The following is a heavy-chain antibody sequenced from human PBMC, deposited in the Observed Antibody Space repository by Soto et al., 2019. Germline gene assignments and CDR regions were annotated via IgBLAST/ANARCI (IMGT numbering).Heavy chain of an antibody. Sequence: QVQLVESGGGVVQPGRSLRLSCAASGFTFSSYGMHWARQAPGEGLEWVAVISYDGNRKYYADSVKGRFTISRDFSKNTVDLHMNSLRVEDTAVYFCARKVYGGRWSLDYWGQGILVTVSS. D-gene: IGHD2-8*01. V-gene: IGHV3-30*03. CDR1: GFTFSSYG. CDR2: ISYDGNRK. CDR3: ARKVYGGRWSLDY. J-gene: IGHJ4*02.